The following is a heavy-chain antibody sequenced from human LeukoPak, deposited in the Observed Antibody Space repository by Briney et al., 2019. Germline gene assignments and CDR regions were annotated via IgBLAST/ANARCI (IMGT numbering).Heavy chain of an antibody. D-gene: IGHD6-6*01. V-gene: IGHV4-4*07. Sequence: TSETLSLTCTVSGGSISSYYWSWIRQPAGKGQEWIGRIHTTGSTNYNPSLNSRVTMSLDTSKNQFSLKLTSVTAADTAVYFCATRIGGGTSYYFDYWGQGSLVTVSS. CDR2: IHTTGST. CDR3: ATRIGGGTSYYFDY. J-gene: IGHJ4*02. CDR1: GGSISSYY.